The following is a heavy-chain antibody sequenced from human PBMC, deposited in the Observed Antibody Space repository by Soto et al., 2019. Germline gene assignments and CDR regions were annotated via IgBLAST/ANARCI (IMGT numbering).Heavy chain of an antibody. J-gene: IGHJ5*02. V-gene: IGHV3-30-3*01. D-gene: IGHD6-13*01. CDR2: ISTDGTEK. CDR3: AKDRAGIAAFFSSPTTNNWFDP. Sequence: SLRLSCVASGFTFSSYVIHWVRQAPGKGLEWVALISTDGTEKHYPGSVRGRFTISRDNSKNTLYLQMNSLRAEDTAVYYCAKDRAGIAAFFSSPTTNNWFDPWGQGTLVTVSS. CDR1: GFTFSSYV.